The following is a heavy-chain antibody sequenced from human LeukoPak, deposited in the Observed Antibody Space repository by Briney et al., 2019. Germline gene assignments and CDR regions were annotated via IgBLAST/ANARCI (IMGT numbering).Heavy chain of an antibody. D-gene: IGHD3-10*01. CDR2: IYDDNT. CDR1: GFTVSAYA. CDR3: AARKVRGVWFYLDY. J-gene: IGHJ4*02. V-gene: IGHV3-23*01. Sequence: GVSLRLSCAASGFTVSAYAMAWVRQAPGKGLEWVSTIYDDNTYYADSAKGRFAISTDNSKNTLYLQMNSLRVEDTAVYFCAARKVRGVWFYLDYWGQGTLVTVSS.